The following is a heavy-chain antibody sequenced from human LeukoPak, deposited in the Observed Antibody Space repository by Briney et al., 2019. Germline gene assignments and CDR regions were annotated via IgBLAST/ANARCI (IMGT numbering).Heavy chain of an antibody. V-gene: IGHV3-53*01. CDR1: GFTVSSNY. CDR2: IYSGGST. D-gene: IGHD6-19*01. CDR3: AREPGIAVADPGYY. Sequence: GGSLRLSCAASGFTVSSNYMSWVRQAPGKGLEWVSVIYSGGSTYYADSVKGRFTISRDNSKNTLYLQMNSLRAEDTAVYYCAREPGIAVADPGYYWGQGTLVTVSS. J-gene: IGHJ4*02.